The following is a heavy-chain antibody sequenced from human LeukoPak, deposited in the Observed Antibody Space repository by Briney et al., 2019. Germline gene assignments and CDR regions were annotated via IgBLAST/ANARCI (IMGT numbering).Heavy chain of an antibody. CDR3: AKVPLRYFDWLLWVIDY. CDR2: ISSTSSYI. V-gene: IGHV3-21*04. CDR1: GFTFSSYT. D-gene: IGHD3-9*01. Sequence: PGGSLRLSCEGSGFTFSSYTMIWVRQAPGKGLEWLTSISSTSSYIYYADSVKGRFTISRDNSKNTLYLQMNSLRAEDTAVYYCAKVPLRYFDWLLWVIDYWGQGTLVTVSS. J-gene: IGHJ4*02.